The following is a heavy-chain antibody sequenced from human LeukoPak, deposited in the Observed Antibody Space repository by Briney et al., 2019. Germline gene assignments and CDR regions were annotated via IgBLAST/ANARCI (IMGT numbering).Heavy chain of an antibody. CDR3: ARDQREITFGGVIMVPFDY. CDR1: GFTFSSSW. Sequence: GGSLRLSCAASGFTFSSSWMSWVRQAPGKGLEWVANINQDGSEKYYVDSVKGRFTFSRDNAKNSLYLQMNSLRAEDTAVYYCARDQREITFGGVIMVPFDYWGQGTLVTVSS. CDR2: INQDGSEK. D-gene: IGHD3-16*01. J-gene: IGHJ4*02. V-gene: IGHV3-7*01.